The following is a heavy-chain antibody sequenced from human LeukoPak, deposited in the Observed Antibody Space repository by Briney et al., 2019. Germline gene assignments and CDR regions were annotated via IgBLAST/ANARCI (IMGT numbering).Heavy chain of an antibody. D-gene: IGHD6-19*01. V-gene: IGHV4-39*07. CDR1: GGSISSGGYY. CDR3: ARGQEWLDFDY. CDR2: INHSGST. Sequence: PSETLSLTCTVSGGSISSGGYYWSWIRQPPGKGLEWIGEINHSGSTNYNPSLKSRVTISVDTSKNQFSLKLSSVTAADTAVYYCARGQEWLDFDYWGQGTLVTVSS. J-gene: IGHJ4*02.